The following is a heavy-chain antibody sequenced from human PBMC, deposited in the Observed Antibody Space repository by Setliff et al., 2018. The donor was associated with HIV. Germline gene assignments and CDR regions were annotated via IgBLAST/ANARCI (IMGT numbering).Heavy chain of an antibody. D-gene: IGHD3-22*01. J-gene: IGHJ5*02. CDR1: GGSMRSSGYS. V-gene: IGHV4-30-2*01. CDR3: ASRVYYYDSNNFLREEGFDP. Sequence: SETLSLTCAVSGGSMRSSGYSWTWIRQAPGKGLEWVGYIYYNGNAYYNPSLKSRVTISVDRSKNQFSLKLSSVTAADTAVYYCASRVYYYDSNNFLREEGFDPWGQGTLVTVSS. CDR2: IYYNGNA.